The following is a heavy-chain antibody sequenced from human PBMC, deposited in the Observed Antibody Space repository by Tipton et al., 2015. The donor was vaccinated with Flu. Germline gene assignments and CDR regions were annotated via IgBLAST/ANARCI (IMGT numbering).Heavy chain of an antibody. V-gene: IGHV4-59*12. CDR3: ARAFGNCSGGSCYSYKHYYGMDV. CDR2: IYYSGST. Sequence: TLSLTCTVSGGSISSYYWSWIRQPPGKGLEWIGYIYYSGSTNYNPSLKSRVTMSVDTSKNQFSLKLSSVTAADTAVEYCARAFGNCSGGSCYSYKHYYGMDVCGRRATLTIFS. CDR1: GGSISSYY. D-gene: IGHD2-15*01. J-gene: IGHJ6*02.